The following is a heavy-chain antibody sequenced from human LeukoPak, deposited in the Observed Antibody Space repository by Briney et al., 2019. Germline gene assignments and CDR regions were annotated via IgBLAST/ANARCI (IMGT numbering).Heavy chain of an antibody. CDR2: FYYSGST. V-gene: IGHV4-59*01. Sequence: SETLSLTCTVTGGSFSTYYWSWIRQPPGKGLEWIGHFYYSGSTNYNPSLKSRVTISVDTSKNQFSLKLSSVTAADTAVYYCARGGYDSSAYKPLDYWGQGTLVTVSS. J-gene: IGHJ4*02. CDR1: GGSFSTYY. D-gene: IGHD3-22*01. CDR3: ARGGYDSSAYKPLDY.